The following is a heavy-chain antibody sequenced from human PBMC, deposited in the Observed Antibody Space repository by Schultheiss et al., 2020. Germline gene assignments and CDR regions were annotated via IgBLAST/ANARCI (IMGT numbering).Heavy chain of an antibody. D-gene: IGHD7-27*01. CDR3: AKRSTGGTYYFDY. Sequence: GESLKISCAASGFSFSDYNMNWVRQAPGKGLEWVSTIGANTHYVDSVKGRFTISRDNSKNTLYLQMNGLRAEDTAVYHCAKRSTGGTYYFDYWGQGTLVTVSS. CDR1: GFSFSDYN. V-gene: IGHV3-23*01. CDR2: IGANT. J-gene: IGHJ4*02.